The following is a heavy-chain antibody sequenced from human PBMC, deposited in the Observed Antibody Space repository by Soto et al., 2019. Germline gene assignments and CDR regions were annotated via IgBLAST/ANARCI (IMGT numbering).Heavy chain of an antibody. D-gene: IGHD5-18*01. CDR1: GFTFSSYA. V-gene: IGHV3-23*01. CDR2: ISGSGGST. CDR3: AKGIQLWSQSFDY. J-gene: IGHJ4*02. Sequence: GGSLRLSCAASGFTFSSYAMSWVRNAPGKGLEWVSAISGSGGSTYYADSVKGRFTISRDNSKNTLYLQMNSLRAEDTAVYYCAKGIQLWSQSFDYWGQGTLVTVSS.